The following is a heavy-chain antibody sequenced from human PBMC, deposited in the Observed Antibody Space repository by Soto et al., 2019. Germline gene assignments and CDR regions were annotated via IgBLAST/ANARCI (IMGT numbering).Heavy chain of an antibody. V-gene: IGHV3-21*01. CDR1: GFTFSSYN. CDR3: AKEPNSGGCIFDS. J-gene: IGHJ4*02. Sequence: GGSLRLSCAASGFTFSSYNMNWVRQAPGKGLEWVSSISSSSSYRDYGDSVKGRFTISRDTSKNTLYLQMNSLKPEDTAVYYCAKEPNSGGCIFDSWGQGTLVTVSS. CDR2: ISSSSSYR. D-gene: IGHD6-19*01.